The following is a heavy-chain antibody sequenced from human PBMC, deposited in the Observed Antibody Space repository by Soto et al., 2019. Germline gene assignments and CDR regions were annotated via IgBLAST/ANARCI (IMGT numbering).Heavy chain of an antibody. J-gene: IGHJ6*02. CDR2: FDPEDGET. D-gene: IGHD3-10*01. CDR3: ATGLSRRITMVRGADYYYYYGMDV. Sequence: GASVKVSCKVSGYTLTELSMHWVRQAPGKGLEWMGGFDPEDGETIYAQKFQGRVTMTEDTSTDTAYMELSSLRSEDTAVYYCATGLSRRITMVRGADYYYYYGMDVWGQGTTVTVSS. V-gene: IGHV1-24*01. CDR1: GYTLTELS.